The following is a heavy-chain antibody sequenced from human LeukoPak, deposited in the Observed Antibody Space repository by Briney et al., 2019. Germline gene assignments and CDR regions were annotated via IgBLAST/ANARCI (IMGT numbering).Heavy chain of an antibody. J-gene: IGHJ6*02. CDR2: INPNTGGR. V-gene: IGHV1-2*02. CDR3: AGDPAAAGGHGMDV. Sequence: GSSVNVSCKTSVYSFTAYYIHWVRQAPGQGFEWMGWINPNTGGRKYAQKFQDRVTMTMDTSISIAYVELSSLRSDDTAVYYCAGDPAAAGGHGMDVWGQGTTVTVSS. CDR1: VYSFTAYY. D-gene: IGHD6-25*01.